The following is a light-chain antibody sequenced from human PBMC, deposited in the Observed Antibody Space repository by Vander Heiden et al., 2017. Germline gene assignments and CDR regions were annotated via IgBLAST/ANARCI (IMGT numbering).Light chain of an antibody. CDR2: GKT. V-gene: IGLV1-40*01. CDR1: SSNIGAGFD. Sequence: QSVLTPPPSVSVAPGQRVTISCTGSSSNIGAGFDVHWYQQLPGTAPKLLIYGKTNRASGVPDRFSGSRSGTSASLAITGLQAEDEADYYCQSYDSSLSGSVFGGGTKLTVL. CDR3: QSYDSSLSGSV. J-gene: IGLJ3*02.